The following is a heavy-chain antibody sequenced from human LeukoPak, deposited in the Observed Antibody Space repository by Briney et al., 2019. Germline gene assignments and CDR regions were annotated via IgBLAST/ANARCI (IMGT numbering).Heavy chain of an antibody. CDR3: ARDVSTSALDY. D-gene: IGHD2-2*01. Sequence: GGSLRLSCAASGFTFSSYSMKWVRQAPGKGLGWVSSFSSSGRYIPYADSLKARFTISRDNAKYSLYLQMNSLRAEDTAVYYCARDVSTSALDYWGHGTLVTVSS. J-gene: IGHJ4*01. CDR1: GFTFSSYS. V-gene: IGHV3-21*01. CDR2: FSSSGRYI.